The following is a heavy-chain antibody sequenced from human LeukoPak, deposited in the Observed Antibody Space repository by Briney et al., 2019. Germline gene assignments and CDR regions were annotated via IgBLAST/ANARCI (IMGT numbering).Heavy chain of an antibody. CDR2: IYYSGST. CDR1: GGSFSGYY. J-gene: IGHJ5*02. CDR3: ARGGWYSHL. V-gene: IGHV4-59*01. D-gene: IGHD6-19*01. Sequence: PSETLSLTCAVYGGSFSGYYWSWIRQPPGKGLEWIGYIYYSGSTYNPSLKSRVTISVDTSKNQFYLKLSSVTGADTAVYYCARGGWYSHLWGQGALVTVSS.